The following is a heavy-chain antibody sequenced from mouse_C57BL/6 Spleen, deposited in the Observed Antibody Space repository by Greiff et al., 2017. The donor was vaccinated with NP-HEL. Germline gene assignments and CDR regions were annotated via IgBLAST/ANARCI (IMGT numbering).Heavy chain of an antibody. CDR1: GYTFTSYW. Sequence: VQLQQPGAELVMPGASVKLSCKASGYTFTSYWMHWVKQRPGQGLEWIGEIDPSDSYTNYNQKFKGKSTLTVDKSSSTAYMQISSLTAEESAVYYCARGGAQATDYYAMDYWGQGTSVTVSS. V-gene: IGHV1-69*01. CDR3: ARGGAQATDYYAMDY. D-gene: IGHD3-2*02. CDR2: IDPSDSYT. J-gene: IGHJ4*01.